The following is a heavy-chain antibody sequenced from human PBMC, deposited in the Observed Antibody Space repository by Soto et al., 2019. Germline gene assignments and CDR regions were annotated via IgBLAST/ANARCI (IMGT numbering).Heavy chain of an antibody. J-gene: IGHJ6*02. CDR3: ARPLLYYDITMDV. CDR1: GFTFSSYG. CDR2: IWYDGSNK. D-gene: IGHD3-9*01. V-gene: IGHV3-33*01. Sequence: GGSLRLSCAASGFTFSSYGMHWVRQAPGKGLEWVAVIWYDGSNKYYADSVKGRFTISRDNSKNTLYLQMNSLRAEDTAVYYCARPLLYYDITMDVWGQGTTVTVSS.